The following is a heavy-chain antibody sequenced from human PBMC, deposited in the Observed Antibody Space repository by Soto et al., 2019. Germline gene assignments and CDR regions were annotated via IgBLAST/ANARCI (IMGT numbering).Heavy chain of an antibody. CDR2: ISSSSSYI. V-gene: IGHV3-21*01. CDR3: ASGITGTTCWFDP. J-gene: IGHJ5*02. Sequence: GGSLRLSCAASGFTFSSYSMNWVRQAPGKGLEWVSSISSSSSYIYYADSVKGRFTISRDNAKNSLYLQMNSLRAEDTAVYYCASGITGTTCWFDPWGQGTLVTVSP. D-gene: IGHD1-7*01. CDR1: GFTFSSYS.